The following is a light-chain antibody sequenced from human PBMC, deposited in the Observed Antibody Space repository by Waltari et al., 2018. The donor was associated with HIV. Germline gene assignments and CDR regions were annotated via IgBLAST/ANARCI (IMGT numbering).Light chain of an antibody. CDR1: QSISSY. J-gene: IGKJ2*01. CDR2: AAA. CDR3: QQSYSTPRT. V-gene: IGKV1-39*01. Sequence: DIQMTQSPSSLSASEGDRVTITCRASQSISSYLNWYQQKPGKAPKLLIYAAASLQSGVPSRFSGSGSGTDFTLTIISLQPEDFATYYCQQSYSTPRTFGQGTKLEIK.